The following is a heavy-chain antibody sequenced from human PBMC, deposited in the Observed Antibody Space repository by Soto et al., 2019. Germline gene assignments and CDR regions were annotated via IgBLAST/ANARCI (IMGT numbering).Heavy chain of an antibody. J-gene: IGHJ4*02. V-gene: IGHV3-30-3*01. CDR1: GFTFSSYA. CDR2: ISYDGSNK. D-gene: IGHD3-9*01. Sequence: GSLRLSCAASGFTFSSYAMHWVRQAPGKGLEWVAVISYDGSNKYYADSVKGRFTISRDNSKNTLYLQMNSLRAEDTAVYYCARDIGRYYDILTGYYIHWGQGTLVTVSS. CDR3: ARDIGRYYDILTGYYIH.